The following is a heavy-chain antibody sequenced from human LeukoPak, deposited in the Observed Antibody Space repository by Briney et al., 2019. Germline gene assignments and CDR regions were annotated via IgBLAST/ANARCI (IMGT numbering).Heavy chain of an antibody. CDR3: AKPPGDYYDSSGYYYFDY. J-gene: IGHJ4*02. D-gene: IGHD3-22*01. V-gene: IGHV3-23*01. CDR2: ISXSGGST. Sequence: ISXSGGSTYYADSVKARFTISRDNSKNTLYLQMNSLRAEDTAVYYCAKPPGDYYDSSGYYYFDYWGQGTLVTVSS.